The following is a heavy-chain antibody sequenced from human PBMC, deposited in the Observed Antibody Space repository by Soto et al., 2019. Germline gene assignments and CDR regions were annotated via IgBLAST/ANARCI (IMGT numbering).Heavy chain of an antibody. D-gene: IGHD2-8*01. J-gene: IGHJ3*02. V-gene: IGHV3-7*01. CDR1: GFTFSSYW. CDR2: MNQDGSEI. CDR3: ARGRGYSTLDI. Sequence: GGSLRLSCGASGFTFSSYWMSWVRQAPGKGLEWVANMNQDGSEINYVDSVKGRFTISRDNAENSLYLQMTSLRAEDTDVYHCARGRGYSTLDIWGQETMLTVSS.